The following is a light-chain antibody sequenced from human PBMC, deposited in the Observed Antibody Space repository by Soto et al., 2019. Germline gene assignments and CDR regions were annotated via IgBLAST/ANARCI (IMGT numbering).Light chain of an antibody. CDR2: DAS. CDR3: QQFSSYPLT. V-gene: IGKV3-20*01. CDR1: QSVRSH. J-gene: IGKJ4*01. Sequence: EILLTQSPATLSLSPGERATLSCRASQSVRSHLAWYQQRHGQSPRLLIYDASSRDTGIPDRFSGGGSGTDFTLPISRLEPEDFEVYYCQQFSSYPLTFGGGTKVDIK.